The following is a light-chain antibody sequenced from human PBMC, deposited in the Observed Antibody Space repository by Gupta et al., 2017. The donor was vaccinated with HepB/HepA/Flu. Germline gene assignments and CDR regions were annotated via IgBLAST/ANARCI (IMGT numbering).Light chain of an antibody. CDR2: WAS. Sequence: DIVMTQSPDSLAVSLGERATINCKSSQSLLYSSNNENYLAWYQQKPGQSPKLLIYWASTRESGVPDRFSGSGSETDFTLTISSLQAEDVAVYYCQQDDSSPWTFGQGTKVEIK. CDR3: QQDDSSPWT. CDR1: QSLLYSSNNENY. J-gene: IGKJ1*01. V-gene: IGKV4-1*01.